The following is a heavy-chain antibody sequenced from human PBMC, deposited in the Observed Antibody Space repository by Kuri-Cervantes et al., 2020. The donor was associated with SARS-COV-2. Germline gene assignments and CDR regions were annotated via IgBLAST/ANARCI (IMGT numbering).Heavy chain of an antibody. CDR1: GFTLSSYA. J-gene: IGHJ4*02. V-gene: IGHV3-23*01. CDR2: ISGSGGST. D-gene: IGHD3-3*01. CDR3: AKGIRRFLESLDY. Sequence: GESLKISCAASGFTLSSYAMHWVRQAPGKGLEWVSAISGSGGSTYYADSVKGRFTISRDNSKNTLYLQMNSLRAEDTAVYYCAKGIRRFLESLDYWGQGTLVTVSS.